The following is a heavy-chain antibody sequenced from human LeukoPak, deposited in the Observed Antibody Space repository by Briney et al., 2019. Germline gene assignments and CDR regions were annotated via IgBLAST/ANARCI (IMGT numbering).Heavy chain of an antibody. CDR1: GYTFTSYG. CDR2: ISAYNGNT. Sequence: ASVKVSCKASGYTFTSYGISWVRQAPGQGLEWMGWISAYNGNTNYAQKLQGRVTMTTDTSTSTAYLELRSLRSDDTAVYYCARVGCSSTSCYGIDYFDYWGQGTLVTVSS. CDR3: ARVGCSSTSCYGIDYFDY. V-gene: IGHV1-18*01. J-gene: IGHJ4*02. D-gene: IGHD2-2*01.